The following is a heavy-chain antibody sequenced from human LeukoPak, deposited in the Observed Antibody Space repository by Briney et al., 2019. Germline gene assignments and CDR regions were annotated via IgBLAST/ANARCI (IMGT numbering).Heavy chain of an antibody. CDR1: GGSISSSSYY. CDR2: IYYSGST. CDR3: ARLSRRDIVVVPAAPGPDY. Sequence: SETLSLTCTVSGGSISSSSYYWGWIRQPPGQGLEWIGSIYYSGSTYYNPSLKTRVNISVDTSKNQFSLKLSSVTAADTAVYYCARLSRRDIVVVPAAPGPDYWGQGTLVTVSS. D-gene: IGHD2-2*01. V-gene: IGHV4-39*01. J-gene: IGHJ4*02.